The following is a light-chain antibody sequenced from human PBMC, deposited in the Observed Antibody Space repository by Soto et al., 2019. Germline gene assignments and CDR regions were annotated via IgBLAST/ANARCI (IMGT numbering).Light chain of an antibody. J-gene: IGKJ4*01. Sequence: EIVLTQSPGTLSLSPGERATLSCRAKQSVSSSYLAWYQQKPGQAPRLHIYGASSRATGIPDKFSGSGSGTDFTLTISRLEPEDFAGYYCQQYGSSPLTFGGGTKVEIK. CDR1: QSVSSSY. V-gene: IGKV3-20*01. CDR2: GAS. CDR3: QQYGSSPLT.